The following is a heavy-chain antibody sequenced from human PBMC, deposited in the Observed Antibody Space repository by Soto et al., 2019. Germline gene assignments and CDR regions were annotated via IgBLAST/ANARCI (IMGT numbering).Heavy chain of an antibody. J-gene: IGHJ5*02. Sequence: SVKVSCKASGGTFSSYAISWVRQAPGQGLEWMGGIIPIFGTANYAQKFQGRVTLTADESTSTVYMELSSLRSEDTAVYYCERVNSESNSWGFDPWGQGTLVTVSS. CDR2: IIPIFGTA. D-gene: IGHD1-26*01. V-gene: IGHV1-69*13. CDR1: GGTFSSYA. CDR3: ERVNSESNSWGFDP.